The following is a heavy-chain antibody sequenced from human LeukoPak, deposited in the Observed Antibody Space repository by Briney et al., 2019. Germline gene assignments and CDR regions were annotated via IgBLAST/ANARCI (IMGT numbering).Heavy chain of an antibody. Sequence: ASVKVSCKASGYTFTSYGISWVRQAPGQGLEWMGWISAYNGNTNYAQKLLGRVTMTTDTSTSTAYMELRSLRSDDTAVYYCARDGGQSNPPVRGLVDYWGQGTLVTVSS. J-gene: IGHJ4*02. V-gene: IGHV1-18*04. CDR3: ARDGGQSNPPVRGLVDY. D-gene: IGHD3-10*01. CDR1: GYTFTSYG. CDR2: ISAYNGNT.